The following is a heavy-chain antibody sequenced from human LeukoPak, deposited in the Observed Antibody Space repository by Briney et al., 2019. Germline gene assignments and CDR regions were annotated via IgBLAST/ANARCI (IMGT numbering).Heavy chain of an antibody. V-gene: IGHV3-64*01. CDR3: ARSMRGAYYYDSSGSFDI. CDR2: ISSNGGST. D-gene: IGHD3-22*01. J-gene: IGHJ3*02. Sequence: GGSLRLSCAASGFTFSSYAMHWVRQAPGKGLEYVSAISSNGGSTYYANSVKGRFTISRDNSKNTLYLQMGGLRAEDMAVYYCARSMRGAYYYDSSGSFDIWGQGTMVTVSS. CDR1: GFTFSSYA.